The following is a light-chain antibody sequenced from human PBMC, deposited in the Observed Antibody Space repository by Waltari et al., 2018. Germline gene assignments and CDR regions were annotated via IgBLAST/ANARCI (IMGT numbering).Light chain of an antibody. CDR2: GTS. V-gene: IGKV3-20*01. CDR3: QHYVRLPAT. Sequence: EIVLAQSPGTLSLSPGERATLSCRASQSVSRSLAWYQQKPGQAPRLLIYGTSIRATGIPDRVSGSAGGRYCSVTISRMEREEFAVYYIQHYVRLPATFGKGTKVEIK. CDR1: QSVSRS. J-gene: IGKJ1*01.